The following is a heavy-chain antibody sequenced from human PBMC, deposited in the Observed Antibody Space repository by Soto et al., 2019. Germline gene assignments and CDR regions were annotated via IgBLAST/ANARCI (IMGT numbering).Heavy chain of an antibody. J-gene: IGHJ6*02. Sequence: QVQLVQSGAEVKKPGASVKVSCKASGYTFTSYGISWVRQAPGQGLEWMGWISAYNGNTNYAQKLQGRVTMTTDTSTSQAYMELRSLRSDDTAVYYCARDGYSSSWYREGGRYGMDVWGQGTTVTVSS. V-gene: IGHV1-18*01. D-gene: IGHD6-13*01. CDR3: ARDGYSSSWYREGGRYGMDV. CDR1: GYTFTSYG. CDR2: ISAYNGNT.